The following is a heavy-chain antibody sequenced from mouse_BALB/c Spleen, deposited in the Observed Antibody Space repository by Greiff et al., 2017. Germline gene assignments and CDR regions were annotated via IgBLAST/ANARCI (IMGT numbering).Heavy chain of an antibody. D-gene: IGHD2-1*01. CDR3: ARGVFYYGKRYAMDY. J-gene: IGHJ4*01. CDR1: GYSITSGYY. V-gene: IGHV3-6*02. Sequence: ESGPGLVKPSQSLSLTCSVTGYSITSGYYWNWIRQFPGNKLEWMGYISYDGSNNYNPSLKNRISITRDTSKNQFFLKLNSVTTEDTATYYCARGVFYYGKRYAMDYWGQGTSVTVSS. CDR2: ISYDGSN.